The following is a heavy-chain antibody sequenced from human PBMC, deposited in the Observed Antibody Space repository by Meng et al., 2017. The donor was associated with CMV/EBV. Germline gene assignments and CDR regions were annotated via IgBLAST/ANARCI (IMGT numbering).Heavy chain of an antibody. J-gene: IGHJ5*02. CDR2: INHSGST. CDR3: ARGLMVRGSRVNWFDP. Sequence: QVQLQQWGAGLLKPSETLSLTCAVYGGSFSGYSWSWIRQPPGKGLEWIGEINHSGSTNYNPSLKSRVTISVDTSKNQFSLKLSSVTAADTAVYYCARGLMVRGSRVNWFDPWGQGTLVTVSS. D-gene: IGHD3-10*01. CDR1: GGSFSGYS. V-gene: IGHV4-34*01.